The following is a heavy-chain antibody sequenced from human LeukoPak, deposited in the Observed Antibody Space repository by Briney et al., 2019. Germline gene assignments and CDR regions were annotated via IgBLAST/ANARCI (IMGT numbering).Heavy chain of an antibody. CDR2: INTDTGNP. Sequence: ASVKVSCKASGYTFTNYAMNWVRQAPGQGLEWMGWINTDTGNPTYAQGFTRRLVFSLDTSASTAYLQISSLKAEDTAVYYCARSLFGDQYQLLHNWFDPWGQGTLVTVSS. V-gene: IGHV7-4-1*02. CDR1: GYTFTNYA. CDR3: ARSLFGDQYQLLHNWFDP. D-gene: IGHD2-2*01. J-gene: IGHJ5*02.